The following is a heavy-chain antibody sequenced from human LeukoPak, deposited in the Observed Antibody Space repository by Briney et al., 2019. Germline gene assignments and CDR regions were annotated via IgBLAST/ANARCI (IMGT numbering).Heavy chain of an antibody. Sequence: GGSLRLSCAASGFTFSSYAMSWVRQAPGKGLEWVSGIGDSGGGTYYADSVKGRFTISRDNSKNTLYLQMNSLGADDTAVYYCAKDTSIGRYCTNGVCSPFDYWGQGTLVTVSS. D-gene: IGHD2-8*01. CDR3: AKDTSIGRYCTNGVCSPFDY. J-gene: IGHJ4*02. CDR1: GFTFSSYA. CDR2: IGDSGGGT. V-gene: IGHV3-23*01.